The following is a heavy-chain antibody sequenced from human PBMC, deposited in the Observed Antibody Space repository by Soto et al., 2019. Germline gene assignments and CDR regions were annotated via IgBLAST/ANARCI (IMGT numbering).Heavy chain of an antibody. CDR2: ISGSGGST. J-gene: IGHJ4*02. CDR3: AKREHYYDSSGYYYYFDY. V-gene: IGHV3-23*01. CDR1: GFTFSSYA. D-gene: IGHD3-22*01. Sequence: GGSLRLSCAASGFTFSSYAMSWVRQAPGKGLEWVSAISGSGGSTYYADSVKGRFTISRDNSKNTLYLQMNSLRSEVTAVYYCAKREHYYDSSGYYYYFDYWGQGTLVTVSS.